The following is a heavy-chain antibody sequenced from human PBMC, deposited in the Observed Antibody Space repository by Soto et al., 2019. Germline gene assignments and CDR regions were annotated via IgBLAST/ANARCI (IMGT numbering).Heavy chain of an antibody. CDR2: INSDGSST. CDR1: GFTFSSYW. D-gene: IGHD5-18*01. CDR3: ARGETDTATAYYYYGMDV. J-gene: IGHJ6*02. Sequence: EVQLVESGGGLVQPGGSLRLSCAASGFTFSSYWMHWVRQAPGKGLVWVSRINSDGSSTSYADSVKGRFTISRDNAKNTLYLQMNSLRAEDTAVYYCARGETDTATAYYYYGMDVWGQGTTVTVSS. V-gene: IGHV3-74*01.